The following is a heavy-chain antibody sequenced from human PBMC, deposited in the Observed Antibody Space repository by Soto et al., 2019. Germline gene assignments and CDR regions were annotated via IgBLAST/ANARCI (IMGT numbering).Heavy chain of an antibody. D-gene: IGHD3-10*01. CDR2: ISTYTGST. CDR1: GYSFTNYG. Sequence: QVQLVQSGAEVKKPGASVEVSCKASGYSFTNYGISWVRQAPGQGLEWMGWISTYTGSTNYAQKFQGRVTMTTDTSTSTAYMELRSLRSDDTAVYYCARDLDYGSGWYFDRWGRGTLVTVSS. V-gene: IGHV1-18*01. J-gene: IGHJ2*01. CDR3: ARDLDYGSGWYFDR.